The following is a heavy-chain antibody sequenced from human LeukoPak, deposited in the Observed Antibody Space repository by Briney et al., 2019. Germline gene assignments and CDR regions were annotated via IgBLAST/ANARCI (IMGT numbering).Heavy chain of an antibody. CDR1: GFTFSSYA. CDR2: ISSSSSYI. J-gene: IGHJ4*02. V-gene: IGHV3-21*01. D-gene: IGHD2-8*01. CDR3: ARELGVGGYFDY. Sequence: GGSLRLSCAASGFTFSSYAMSFLRQAPGKGLEWVSSISSSSSYIYYADSVKGRFTISRDNAKNSLYLQMNSLRAEDTAVYYCARELGVGGYFDYWGQGTLVTVSS.